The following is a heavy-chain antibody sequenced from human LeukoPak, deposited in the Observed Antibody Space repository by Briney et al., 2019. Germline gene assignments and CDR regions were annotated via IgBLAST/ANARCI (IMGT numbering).Heavy chain of an antibody. CDR1: GGSISSYY. V-gene: IGHV4-38-2*02. Sequence: SETLSLTCTVSGGSISSYYWGWIRQPPGKGLEWIGSIYHSGSTYYNPSLKSRVTISVDTSKNQFSLKLSSVTAADTAVYYCARDRYYYDSSARYFDYWGQGTLVTVSS. CDR3: ARDRYYYDSSARYFDY. J-gene: IGHJ4*02. CDR2: IYHSGST. D-gene: IGHD3-22*01.